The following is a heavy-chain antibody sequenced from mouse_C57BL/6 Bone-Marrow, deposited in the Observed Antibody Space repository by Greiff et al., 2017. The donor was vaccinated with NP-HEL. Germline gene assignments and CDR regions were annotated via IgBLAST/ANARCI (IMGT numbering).Heavy chain of an antibody. J-gene: IGHJ3*01. CDR2: IYPRSGNT. Sequence: VQLQQSGAELARPGASVKLSCKASGYTFTSYGISWVKQRTGQGLEWIGEIYPRSGNTYYNEKFKGKATLTADKSSSTAYMELRSLTSEDSAVYFCARGGLYDDYSKAWFAYWGQGTLVTVSA. CDR3: ARGGLYDDYSKAWFAY. CDR1: GYTFTSYG. V-gene: IGHV1-81*01. D-gene: IGHD2-3*01.